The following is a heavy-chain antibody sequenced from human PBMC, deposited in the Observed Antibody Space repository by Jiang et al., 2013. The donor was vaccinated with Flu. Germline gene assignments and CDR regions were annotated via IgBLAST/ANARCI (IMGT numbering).Heavy chain of an antibody. V-gene: IGHV3-11*01. Sequence: TFSDYYMSWIARLQEGAGWVSYISSSGSTIYYADSVKGRFTISRDNAKNSLYLQMNSLRAEDTAVYYCARYDFWSGNLYYYYGMDVWGRGTTVTVSS. CDR3: ARYDFWSGNLYYYYGMDV. D-gene: IGHD3-3*01. CDR2: ISSSGSTI. CDR1: TFSDYY. J-gene: IGHJ6*02.